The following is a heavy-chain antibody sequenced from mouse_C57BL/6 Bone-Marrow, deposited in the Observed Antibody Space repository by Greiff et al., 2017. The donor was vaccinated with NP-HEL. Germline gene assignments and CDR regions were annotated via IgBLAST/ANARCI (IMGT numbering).Heavy chain of an antibody. D-gene: IGHD2-5*01. J-gene: IGHJ2*01. Sequence: QVQLKQPGAELVKPGASVKLSCKASGYTFTSYWMHWVKQRPGQGLEWIGMIHPNSGSTNYNEKFKSKATLTVDKSSSTAYMQLSSLTSEDSAVYYCATWTNYSNFDYWGQGTTLTVSS. CDR1: GYTFTSYW. CDR3: ATWTNYSNFDY. V-gene: IGHV1-64*01. CDR2: IHPNSGST.